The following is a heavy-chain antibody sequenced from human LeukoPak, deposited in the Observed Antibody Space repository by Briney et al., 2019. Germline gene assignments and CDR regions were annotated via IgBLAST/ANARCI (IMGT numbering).Heavy chain of an antibody. CDR3: ARVYRHGSSWPFDY. Sequence: SGGSLRLSCAASGFTFSSYSMNWVRQAPGKGLEWVSYISSSSSTIYYADSVKGRFTISRDNAKNSLYLQMNSLRAEDTAVYYCARVYRHGSSWPFDYWGQGTLVTVSS. D-gene: IGHD6-13*01. J-gene: IGHJ4*02. CDR2: ISSSSSTI. CDR1: GFTFSSYS. V-gene: IGHV3-48*01.